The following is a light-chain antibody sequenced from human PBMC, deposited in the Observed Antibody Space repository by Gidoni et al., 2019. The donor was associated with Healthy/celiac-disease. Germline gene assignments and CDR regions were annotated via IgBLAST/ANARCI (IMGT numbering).Light chain of an antibody. Sequence: QSALTQPASESGSPGQSITISCTGTSSDVGGYNYVSWYQQHPGKAPKLMIYDVSNRPSGVSNRISGLQAEDEADYYCSSYTSSSTSSFGGGTKLTVL. J-gene: IGLJ2*01. CDR3: SSYTSSSTSS. V-gene: IGLV2-14*01. CDR2: DVS. CDR1: SSDVGGYNY.